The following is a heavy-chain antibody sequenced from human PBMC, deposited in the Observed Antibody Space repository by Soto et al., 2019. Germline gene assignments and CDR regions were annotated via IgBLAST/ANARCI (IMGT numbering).Heavy chain of an antibody. CDR1: GGSISSYY. CDR2: IYYSGST. CDR3: AGGGDNWNDEDAFDI. J-gene: IGHJ3*02. Sequence: SETLSLTCTVSGGSISSYYWSWIRQPPGKGLEWIGYIYYSGSTNYNPSLKSRVTISVDTSKNQFSLKLSSVTAADTAVYYCAGGGDNWNDEDAFDIWGQGTMVTVSS. D-gene: IGHD1-1*01. V-gene: IGHV4-59*01.